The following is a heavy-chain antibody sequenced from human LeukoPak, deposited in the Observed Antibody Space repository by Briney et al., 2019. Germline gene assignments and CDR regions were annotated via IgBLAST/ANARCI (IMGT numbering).Heavy chain of an antibody. CDR3: ARGHDQTGSYGDLDY. CDR2: INPNSGGT. J-gene: IGHJ4*02. V-gene: IGHV1-2*02. Sequence: GASVKVSCKASGYTFTVYYMHWVRQAPGQGLEWMGWINPNSGGTNYAQKFQGRVTMTRDTSISTAYMELSRLRSDDTAVYYCARGHDQTGSYGDLDYWGQGTLVTVSS. CDR1: GYTFTVYY. D-gene: IGHD3-10*01.